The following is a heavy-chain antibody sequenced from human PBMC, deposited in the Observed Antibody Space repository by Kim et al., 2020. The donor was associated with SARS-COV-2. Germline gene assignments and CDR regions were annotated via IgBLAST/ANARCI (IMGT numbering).Heavy chain of an antibody. CDR1: GFTFSSYG. Sequence: GESLRLSCAASGFTFSSYGMHWVRQAPGKGLEWVAVIWYDGSNKYYADSVKGRFTISRDNSKNTLYLQMNSLRAEDTAVYYCARDLYCSGGSCYQTRWYGMDVWGQGTTVTVSS. D-gene: IGHD2-15*01. CDR3: ARDLYCSGGSCYQTRWYGMDV. V-gene: IGHV3-33*01. J-gene: IGHJ6*02. CDR2: IWYDGSNK.